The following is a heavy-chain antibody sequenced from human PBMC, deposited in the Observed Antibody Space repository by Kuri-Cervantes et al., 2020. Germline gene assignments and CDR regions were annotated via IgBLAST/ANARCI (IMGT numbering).Heavy chain of an antibody. CDR1: GFTFSDYY. CDR3: ARIRVRYYDGMDV. V-gene: IGHV3-11*04. CDR2: ISSSGSTI. Sequence: GESLKISCAASGFTFSDYYMSWIRQASGKGLEWVSYISSSGSTIYYAASVKGRFTISRDNAKNSLYLQMNSLRAEDTAVYYCARIRVRYYDGMDVWGQGTTVTVSS. D-gene: IGHD2-21*01. J-gene: IGHJ6*02.